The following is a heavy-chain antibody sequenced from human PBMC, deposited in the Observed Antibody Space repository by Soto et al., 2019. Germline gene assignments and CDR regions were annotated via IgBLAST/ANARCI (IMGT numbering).Heavy chain of an antibody. V-gene: IGHV1-18*01. D-gene: IGHD6-13*01. CDR3: ARDPSIAAAGPSEGY. J-gene: IGHJ4*02. Sequence: QVQLVQSGAEVTKPGASVKVSCKASGYTFTSYGISWVRQAPGQGLEWMGWISAYNGNTNYAQKHKGRVTMTTETSTSPAYMELRSLRSADTAVYYCARDPSIAAAGPSEGYWGQGTLVTVSS. CDR1: GYTFTSYG. CDR2: ISAYNGNT.